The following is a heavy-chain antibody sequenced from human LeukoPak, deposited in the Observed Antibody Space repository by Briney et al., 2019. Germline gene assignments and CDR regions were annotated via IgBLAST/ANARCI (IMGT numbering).Heavy chain of an antibody. CDR1: GFTFSSYG. CDR3: ARVGYSCGAFDY. Sequence: GGSLRLSCAASGFTFSSYGMHWVRQAPGKGLEWVAVISYDGSNKYYADSVKGRFTISRDNSKNTLYLQMNSLRAEDTAVYYCARVGYSCGAFDYWGQGTLVTVSS. J-gene: IGHJ4*02. V-gene: IGHV3-30*03. D-gene: IGHD5-18*01. CDR2: ISYDGSNK.